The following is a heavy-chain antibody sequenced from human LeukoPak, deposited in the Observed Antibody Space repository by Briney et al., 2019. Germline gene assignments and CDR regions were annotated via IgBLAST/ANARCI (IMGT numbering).Heavy chain of an antibody. CDR3: ARAVRSSGWWFDP. D-gene: IGHD3-10*01. CDR1: GGSITSYY. V-gene: IGHV4-59*01. Sequence: SETLSLTCSGSGGSITSYYWSWIRHPPGKGREWMWYIYYSGSANYNPSLKSRVTISVDTSKNQFSLKLSPVTAADPAVYYCARAVRSSGWWFDPWGQGTLVTVSS. CDR2: IYYSGSA. J-gene: IGHJ5*02.